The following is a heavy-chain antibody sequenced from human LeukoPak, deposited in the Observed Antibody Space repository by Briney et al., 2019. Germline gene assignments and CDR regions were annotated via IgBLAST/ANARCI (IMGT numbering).Heavy chain of an antibody. V-gene: IGHV4-59*01. J-gene: IGHJ5*02. CDR2: IYYSGST. CDR1: GGSISSYY. CDR3: ARVGGGYYHWFDP. D-gene: IGHD3-22*01. Sequence: SETLSLTCTVSGGSISSYYWSWIRQPPGKGLEWIGYIYYSGSTNYNPSLKSRVTISVDTSKNQFSLKLSSVTAADTAVYYCARVGGGYYHWFDPWGQGTLVTVSS.